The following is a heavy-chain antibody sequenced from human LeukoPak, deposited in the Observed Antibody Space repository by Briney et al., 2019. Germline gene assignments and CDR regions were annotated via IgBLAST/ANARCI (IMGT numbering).Heavy chain of an antibody. D-gene: IGHD6-19*01. CDR2: MNPNSGNT. V-gene: IGHV1-8*03. J-gene: IGHJ3*02. Sequence: ASVKVSCKASGYTFTSYDINWVRQATGQGLEWMGWMNPNSGNTGYAQKFQGRVTITRNTSISTAYMELSSLRSEDTAVYYCARDSPIAVAAPDIWGQGTMVTVSS. CDR3: ARDSPIAVAAPDI. CDR1: GYTFTSYD.